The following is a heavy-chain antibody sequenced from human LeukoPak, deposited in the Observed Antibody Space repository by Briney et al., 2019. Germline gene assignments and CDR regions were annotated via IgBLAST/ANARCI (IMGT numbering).Heavy chain of an antibody. J-gene: IGHJ4*02. V-gene: IGHV3-23*01. D-gene: IGHD1-26*01. CDR3: AKPMNLKSGSYVY. CDR1: GFTFSSYA. Sequence: GGSLRLSCAASGFTFSSYAMSWVRQAPGTGLELVSLITDGGGNTYYADSVKGRFTISRDNSKNTLYLQMNSLRAEDTAVYYCAKPMNLKSGSYVYWGQGTLVTVSS. CDR2: ITDGGGNT.